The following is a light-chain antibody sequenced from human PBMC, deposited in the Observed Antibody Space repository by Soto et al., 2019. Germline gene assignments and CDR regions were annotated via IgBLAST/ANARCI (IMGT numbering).Light chain of an antibody. V-gene: IGKV3-20*01. J-gene: IGKJ5*01. CDR1: QTISSNY. Sequence: PSPGTLSLSPGERATLSCRASQTISSNYLAWYQQKPGQAPRLLIYGASGRATGIPDRFSGSGYGTDFTLTITTLQPEDVGIYYCQQCHATPLPFGQVTRLEVK. CDR3: QQCHATPLP. CDR2: GAS.